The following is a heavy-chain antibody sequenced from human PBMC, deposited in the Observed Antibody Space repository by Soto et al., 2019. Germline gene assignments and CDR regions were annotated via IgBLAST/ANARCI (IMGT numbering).Heavy chain of an antibody. J-gene: IGHJ3*02. Sequence: HVQLVQSGAEVKKPGASVKVSCKASGYTFTSYGISWVRQAPGQGLEWMGWISAYNGNTNYAQKLQGRVTMTTDTSTSTAYMELRSLRSDDTAVYYCARLMSYYYGSGSPDAFDSWGQGTMVTVSS. CDR1: GYTFTSYG. CDR3: ARLMSYYYGSGSPDAFDS. V-gene: IGHV1-18*01. CDR2: ISAYNGNT. D-gene: IGHD3-10*01.